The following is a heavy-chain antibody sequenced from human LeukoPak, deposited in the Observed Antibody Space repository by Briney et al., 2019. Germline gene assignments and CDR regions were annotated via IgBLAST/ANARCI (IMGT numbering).Heavy chain of an antibody. CDR1: GYTFSSHG. D-gene: IGHD3/OR15-3a*01. CDR2: ISGYNDNT. CDR3: ARDWTTTKGYFDN. V-gene: IGHV1-18*01. J-gene: IGHJ4*02. Sequence: ASVKVSFTTSGYTFSSHGISLVRQAPGQGLEWMGWISGYNDNTDYVEKFQGRVTMTTDPSTSTAYMELRSLRSDDTAVYYCARDWTTTKGYFDNWGQGTLVTVSS.